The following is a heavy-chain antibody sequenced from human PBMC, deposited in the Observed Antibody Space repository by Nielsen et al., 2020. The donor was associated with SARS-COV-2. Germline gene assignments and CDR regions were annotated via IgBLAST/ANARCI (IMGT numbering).Heavy chain of an antibody. D-gene: IGHD3-16*01. CDR2: IYYSGST. Sequence: SETLSLTCTVSGGSIKTASYYWSWIRQHPGKGLEWIGYIYYSGSTYYNPSLKSRVTISVDTSKNQFSLKLSSVTAADTAVYYCARGRWGMSIEISAFDIWGQGTMVTVSS. V-gene: IGHV4-31*03. CDR1: GGSIKTASYY. J-gene: IGHJ3*02. CDR3: ARGRWGMSIEISAFDI.